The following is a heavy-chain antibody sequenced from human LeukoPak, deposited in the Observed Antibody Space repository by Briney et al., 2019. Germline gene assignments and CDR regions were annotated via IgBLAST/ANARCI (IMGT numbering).Heavy chain of an antibody. CDR3: ARELLWFGELVDY. J-gene: IGHJ4*02. CDR1: GGSFSGYY. D-gene: IGHD3-10*01. CDR2: INHSGST. Sequence: SETLSLTCAVYGGSFSGYYWSWIRQPPGKGLEWIGEINHSGSTNYNPSLKSRVTISVDTSKNQFSLKLSSVTAADTAVYYRARELLWFGELVDYWGQGTLVTVSS. V-gene: IGHV4-34*01.